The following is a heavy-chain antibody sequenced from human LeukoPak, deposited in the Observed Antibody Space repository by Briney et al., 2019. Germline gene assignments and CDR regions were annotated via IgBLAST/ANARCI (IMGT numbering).Heavy chain of an antibody. CDR3: ARGVYYDFWSGYYAGGFNAGPFDP. J-gene: IGHJ5*02. V-gene: IGHV1-8*01. CDR1: GYTFTSYD. D-gene: IGHD3-3*01. Sequence: ASVKVSCKASGYTFTSYDINWVRQATGQGLEWMGWMNPNSGTTGYAQKFQGRVTRTRNTSISTAYMELSSLRSEDTAVYYCARGVYYDFWSGYYAGGFNAGPFDPWGQGTLVTVSS. CDR2: MNPNSGTT.